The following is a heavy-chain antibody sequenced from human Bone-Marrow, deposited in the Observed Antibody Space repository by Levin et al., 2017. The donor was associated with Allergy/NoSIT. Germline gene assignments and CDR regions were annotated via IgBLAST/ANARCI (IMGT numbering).Heavy chain of an antibody. CDR2: LYWDDDN. Sequence: KLSGPTLVKPTQTLTLTCTFSGFSLNSRGAAVGWIRQPPGKALEWLALLYWDDDNRYSPSLKNRITITKDTSKNQVVFTMTNMDPMDTATYFCAHGSGWLFDYWGQGTLVTVSS. D-gene: IGHD6-19*01. CDR1: GFSLNSRGAA. V-gene: IGHV2-5*02. J-gene: IGHJ4*02. CDR3: AHGSGWLFDY.